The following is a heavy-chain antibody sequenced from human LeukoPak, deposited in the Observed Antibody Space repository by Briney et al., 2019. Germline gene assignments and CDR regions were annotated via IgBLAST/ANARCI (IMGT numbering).Heavy chain of an antibody. Sequence: SETLSLTCTVSGGSISSYYWSWIRQPPGKGLEWIGYIYYSGSTNYNPSLKSRVTISVDTSKNQFSLKLSSVTAADTAVYYCARAESSWYIEKWGQGTLVTVSS. CDR1: GGSISSYY. CDR2: IYYSGST. D-gene: IGHD6-13*01. CDR3: ARAESSWYIEK. J-gene: IGHJ4*02. V-gene: IGHV4-59*01.